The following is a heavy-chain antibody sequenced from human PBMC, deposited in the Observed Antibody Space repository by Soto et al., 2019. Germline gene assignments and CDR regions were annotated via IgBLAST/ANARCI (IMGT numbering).Heavy chain of an antibody. CDR2: ISYDGSVK. V-gene: IGHV3-30*03. CDR3: AGEVASGY. D-gene: IGHD2-21*01. CDR1: GFTFSSYG. Sequence: QVQLVESGGDVVQPGRSLRLSCGASGFTFSSYGMHWVRQAPGKGLEWVAVISYDGSVKYYADSVKGRFTISRDNSKNTLYLQMNSLRAEDTAVYYCAGEVASGYWGQGTLVTVSS. J-gene: IGHJ4*02.